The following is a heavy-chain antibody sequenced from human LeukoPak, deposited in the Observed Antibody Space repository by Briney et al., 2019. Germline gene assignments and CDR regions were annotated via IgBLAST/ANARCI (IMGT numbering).Heavy chain of an antibody. V-gene: IGHV3-23*01. Sequence: GGSLRLSCAASGFTFSAYGMSWVRQSPRKGLEWVSGVSGADGTTYYADSVKGRFTISRDNSKNTLYLQMNSLRAEDTAVYYCAKHLWRDLLWFGEGYYFGYWGQGTLVTVSS. CDR1: GFTFSAYG. J-gene: IGHJ4*02. CDR3: AKHLWRDLLWFGEGYYFGY. CDR2: VSGADGTT. D-gene: IGHD3-10*01.